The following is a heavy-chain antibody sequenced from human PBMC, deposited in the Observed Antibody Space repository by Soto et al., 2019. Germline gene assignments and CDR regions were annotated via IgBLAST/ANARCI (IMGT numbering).Heavy chain of an antibody. J-gene: IGHJ6*02. CDR3: ARDKIVVVVAATDYYGMDV. Sequence: ASMKVSCKASGYTFTGYYIHWGRQAPGQGLGWMGWINPNSGGTNYAQKFQGWVTMTRDTSISTAYMELSRLRSDDTAVYYCARDKIVVVVAATDYYGMDVWGQGTTVTVSS. CDR1: GYTFTGYY. V-gene: IGHV1-2*04. CDR2: INPNSGGT. D-gene: IGHD2-15*01.